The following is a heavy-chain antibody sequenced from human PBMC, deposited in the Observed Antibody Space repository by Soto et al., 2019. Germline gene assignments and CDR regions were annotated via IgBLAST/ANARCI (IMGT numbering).Heavy chain of an antibody. CDR2: ISYDGSNK. Sequence: PGGSLRLSCAASGFTFSSYAMHWVRQAPGKGLEWVAVISYDGSNKYYADYVKGRFTISRDNSKNTLYLQMNSLRAEDTAVYYCARDQEAARRFDYWGQGTLVTVSS. J-gene: IGHJ4*02. D-gene: IGHD6-6*01. V-gene: IGHV3-30-3*01. CDR3: ARDQEAARRFDY. CDR1: GFTFSSYA.